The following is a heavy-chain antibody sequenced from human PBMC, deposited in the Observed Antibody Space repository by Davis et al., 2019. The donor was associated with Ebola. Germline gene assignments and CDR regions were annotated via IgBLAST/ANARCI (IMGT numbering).Heavy chain of an antibody. CDR3: AHYCDASGYYPGTFDI. V-gene: IGHV4-39*01. J-gene: IGHJ3*02. CDR2: MYYTGSA. Sequence: SETLSLTCAASGGSISSGSSYYWGWIRQPPGKGLEWIGSMYYTGSAYYSPSLKSRVTISGDTSKNQFSLKLSSVTAADTAVYYCAHYCDASGYYPGTFDIWGQGTVVTVSS. D-gene: IGHD3-22*01. CDR1: GGSISSGSSYY.